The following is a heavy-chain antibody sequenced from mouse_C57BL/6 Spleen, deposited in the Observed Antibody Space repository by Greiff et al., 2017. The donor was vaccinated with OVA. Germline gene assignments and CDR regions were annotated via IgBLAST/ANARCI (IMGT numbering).Heavy chain of an antibody. CDR3: AREGNYVY. CDR2: INPNNGGT. Sequence: EVKLQQSGPELVKPGASVKISCKASGYTFTDYYMNWVKQSHGKSLEWIGDINPNNGGTSYNQKFKGKATLTVDKSSSTAYMELRSLTSEDSAVYYCAREGNYVYWGQGTLVTVSA. D-gene: IGHD2-1*01. CDR1: GYTFTDYY. J-gene: IGHJ3*01. V-gene: IGHV1-26*01.